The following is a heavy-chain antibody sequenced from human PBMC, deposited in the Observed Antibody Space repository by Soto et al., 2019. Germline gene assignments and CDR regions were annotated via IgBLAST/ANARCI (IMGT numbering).Heavy chain of an antibody. CDR1: WYSFTGYF. CDR2: INPNTGAT. J-gene: IGHJ4*01. CDR3: PRETYHDILRAYKIAGGLDY. V-gene: IGHV1-2*02. Sequence: ASVKVACKASWYSFTGYFVHWVRRAPIPGLEWMGWINPNTGATKYAQKFQGRVTMTRDTSITTAYMGLSRLRSAHRAVYSCPRETYHDILRAYKIAGGLDYWAQPTQVTFS. D-gene: IGHD3-9*01.